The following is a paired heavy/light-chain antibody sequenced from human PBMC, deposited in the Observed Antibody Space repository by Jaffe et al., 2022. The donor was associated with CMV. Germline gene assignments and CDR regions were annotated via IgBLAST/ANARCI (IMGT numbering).Heavy chain of an antibody. Sequence: EVQLVESGGGLVQPGGSLRLSCAASGFTVSSNYMSWVRQAPGKGLEWVSVIYSGGSTYYADSVKGRFTISRDNSKNTLYLQMNSLRAEDTAVYYCARGWNHCTNGVCYYYYYYMDVWGKGTTVTVSS. J-gene: IGHJ6*03. CDR3: ARGWNHCTNGVCYYYYYYMDV. D-gene: IGHD2-8*01. CDR2: IYSGGST. V-gene: IGHV3-66*01. CDR1: GFTVSSNY.
Light chain of an antibody. J-gene: IGKJ2*01. V-gene: IGKV3-20*01. CDR2: GAS. CDR1: QSVSSSY. CDR3: QQYGSSPPGYT. Sequence: EIVLTQSPGTLSLSPGERATLSCRASQSVSSSYLAWYQQKPGQAPRLLIYGASSRATGIPDRFSGSGSGTDFTLTISRLEPEDFAVYYCQQYGSSPPGYTFGQGTKLEIK.